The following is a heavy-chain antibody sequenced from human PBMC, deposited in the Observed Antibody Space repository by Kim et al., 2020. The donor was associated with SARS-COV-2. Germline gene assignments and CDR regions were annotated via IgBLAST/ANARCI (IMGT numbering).Heavy chain of an antibody. D-gene: IGHD6-6*01. V-gene: IGHV3-23*01. J-gene: IGHJ4*02. CDR3: AKDFVELDY. CDR1: GFTFSNYA. Sequence: GGSLRLSCAASGFTFSNYAMSWVRQAPGKGLEWVSSISGSGGRTYYADSVKGRFTISRDNSRNTLYLQMNSLRAEDTAVYYCAKDFVELDYWGQETLVTVSS. CDR2: ISGSGGRT.